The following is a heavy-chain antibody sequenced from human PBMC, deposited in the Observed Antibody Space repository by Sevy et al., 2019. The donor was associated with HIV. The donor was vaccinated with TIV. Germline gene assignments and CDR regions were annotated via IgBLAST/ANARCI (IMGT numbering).Heavy chain of an antibody. CDR1: GFTVNSNY. CDR2: ILTGGKT. Sequence: GGSLRLSCAASGFTVNSNYMTWVRQAPGKGLEWVSSILTGGKTHYADSVKGRCTISRDSSSNTLWLHMNSLRAEDTAVYYCARGPHYYYYAMDVWGQGTTVTVSS. J-gene: IGHJ6*02. V-gene: IGHV3-53*01. CDR3: ARGPHYYYYAMDV.